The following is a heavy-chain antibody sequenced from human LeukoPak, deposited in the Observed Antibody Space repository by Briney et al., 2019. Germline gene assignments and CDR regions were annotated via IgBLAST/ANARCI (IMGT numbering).Heavy chain of an antibody. V-gene: IGHV3-23*01. J-gene: IGHJ4*02. CDR1: GFTFSSYA. CDR2: ISETGGTT. D-gene: IGHD2-8*01. Sequence: QTRGSLRLSCAGSGFTFSSYAMSWVRQAPGKGLEWVSAISETGGTTYDADSVKGRFTISRDNSKGTLYLQMNSLRAEDTAVYYCAKDTSIGRYCSNGVCSPFDYWGQGTLVTVSS. CDR3: AKDTSIGRYCSNGVCSPFDY.